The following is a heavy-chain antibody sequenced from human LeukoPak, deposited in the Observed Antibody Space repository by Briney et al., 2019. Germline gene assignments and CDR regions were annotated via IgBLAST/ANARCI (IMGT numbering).Heavy chain of an antibody. D-gene: IGHD2-15*01. V-gene: IGHV1-2*02. CDR2: INPNSGGT. CDR3: ARDLGCSGGSCYSSIDY. Sequence: GASVKVSCKASGYTFTGYYMHWVRQAPGQGLEWMGWINPNSGGTNYAQKFQGRVTMTRDTSISTAYMELSRLRSDDTAVYYCARDLGCSGGSCYSSIDYWGQGTLVTVSS. CDR1: GYTFTGYY. J-gene: IGHJ4*02.